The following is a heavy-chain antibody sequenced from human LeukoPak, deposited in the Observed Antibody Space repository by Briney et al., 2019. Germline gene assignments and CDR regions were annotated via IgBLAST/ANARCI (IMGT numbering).Heavy chain of an antibody. CDR3: AGHYCSGGSRYSFDAFDI. CDR1: GGSISSYY. V-gene: IGHV3-66*04. Sequence: ETLSLTCTVSGGSISSYYMSWVRQAPGKGLEWVSVIYSGGSTYYADSVKGRFTISRDNSKNTLYLQMNSLRAEDTAVYYCAGHYCSGGSRYSFDAFDIWGQGTMVTVSS. D-gene: IGHD2-15*01. CDR2: IYSGGST. J-gene: IGHJ3*02.